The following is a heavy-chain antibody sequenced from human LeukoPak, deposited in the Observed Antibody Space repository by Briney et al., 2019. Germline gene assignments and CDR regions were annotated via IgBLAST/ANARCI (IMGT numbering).Heavy chain of an antibody. Sequence: SQTLSLTCTVSGGSISSGGYYWSWIRQHPGKGLEWIGYIYYSGSTYYNPSLKSRVTISVDKSKNQFSLKLSSVTAADTAVYYCARDTPGGGYVDYWGQGTLVTVSS. CDR1: GGSISSGGYY. CDR2: IYYSGST. CDR3: ARDTPGGGYVDY. J-gene: IGHJ4*02. D-gene: IGHD2-15*01. V-gene: IGHV4-31*03.